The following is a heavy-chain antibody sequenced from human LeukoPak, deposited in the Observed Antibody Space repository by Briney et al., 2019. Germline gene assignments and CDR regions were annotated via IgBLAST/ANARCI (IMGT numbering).Heavy chain of an antibody. V-gene: IGHV3-74*01. Sequence: GGSLRLSCAASGFTFSSYWMHWVRQAPGKGLVWVSRINSDGSSTSYADSVEGRFTISRDNAKNTLYLQMNSLRAEDTAVYYCARGLLWFGELFDYWGQGTLVTVSS. CDR3: ARGLLWFGELFDY. CDR2: INSDGSST. J-gene: IGHJ4*02. CDR1: GFTFSSYW. D-gene: IGHD3-10*01.